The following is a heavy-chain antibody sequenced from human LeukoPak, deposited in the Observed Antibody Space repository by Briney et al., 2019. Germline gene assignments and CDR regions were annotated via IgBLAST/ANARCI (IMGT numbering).Heavy chain of an antibody. D-gene: IGHD2-8*02. Sequence: PSETLSLTCAVYGESFSGYYWSWVRQPPGKGLEWIGEINHTGGTNYNPSLKSRVTISEDTSKNQFSLKLNSVTAADTAVYYCARIGVSTGWTFDYWGQGTLVTVSS. CDR2: INHTGGT. CDR1: GESFSGYY. J-gene: IGHJ4*02. V-gene: IGHV4-34*01. CDR3: ARIGVSTGWTFDY.